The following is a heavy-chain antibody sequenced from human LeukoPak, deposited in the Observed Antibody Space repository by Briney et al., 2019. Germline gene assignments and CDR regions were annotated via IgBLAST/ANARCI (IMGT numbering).Heavy chain of an antibody. D-gene: IGHD1-20*01. V-gene: IGHV3-30*03. CDR2: LSNDGNKK. CDR1: GFTFNTYG. J-gene: IGHJ4*02. CDR3: LRDLNWSLDQ. Sequence: SGGSLRLSCAATGFTFNTYGMQWLRQAPGKGLKWVEALSNDGNKKYYAESVKGRFTISRDNAKNTLYLQMNSLRAEDTAVYYCLRDLNWSLDQWGQGTLVTVSS.